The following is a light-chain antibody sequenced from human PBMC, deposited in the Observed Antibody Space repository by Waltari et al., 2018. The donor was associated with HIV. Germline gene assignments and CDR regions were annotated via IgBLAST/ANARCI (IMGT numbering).Light chain of an antibody. CDR2: GAS. V-gene: IGKV3-20*01. J-gene: IGKJ2*01. CDR1: QRVSGY. Sequence: EIVLTQSPGTLSLSPGERATLSCRASQRVSGYLAWYQQKPGQAPRLLIYGASSRATGSPDRFSGSRSGTDFTLTISRLEPEDFAVYYCQQYGSSPPYTFGQGTKLEIK. CDR3: QQYGSSPPYT.